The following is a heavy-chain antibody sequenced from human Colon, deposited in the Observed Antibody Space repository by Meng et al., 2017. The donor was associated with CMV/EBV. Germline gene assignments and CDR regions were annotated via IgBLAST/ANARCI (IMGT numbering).Heavy chain of an antibody. Sequence: GGPLRLSCAASGFTFSSYSMNWVRQAPGKGLEWVSSISSSSSYIYYADSVKGRFTISRDNAKNSLYLQMNSLRAEDTAVYYCARTGIAASPLGYWGQGTLVTVSS. V-gene: IGHV3-21*01. D-gene: IGHD6-13*01. CDR1: GFTFSSYS. CDR3: ARTGIAASPLGY. J-gene: IGHJ4*02. CDR2: ISSSSSYI.